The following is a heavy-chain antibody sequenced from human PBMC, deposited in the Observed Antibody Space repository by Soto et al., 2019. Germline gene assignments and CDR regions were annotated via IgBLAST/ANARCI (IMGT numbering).Heavy chain of an antibody. V-gene: IGHV3-15*01. CDR2: IKSKTDGGTT. CDR1: GFTFSNAW. Sequence: PGGSLRLSCAASGFTFSNAWMSWVRQAPGKGLEWVGRIKSKTDGGTTDYAAPVKGRFTISRDDSKNTLYLQMNSLKTEDTAVYYCTTDPPPDYGDYAMLLDYWGQGTLVTVSS. J-gene: IGHJ4*02. D-gene: IGHD4-17*01. CDR3: TTDPPPDYGDYAMLLDY.